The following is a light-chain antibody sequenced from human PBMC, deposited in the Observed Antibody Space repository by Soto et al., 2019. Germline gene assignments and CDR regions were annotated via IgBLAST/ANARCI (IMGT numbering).Light chain of an antibody. J-gene: IGKJ1*01. CDR3: QQYGSSPRT. CDR1: QSVTGRY. CDR2: GAS. V-gene: IGKV3-20*01. Sequence: EVVLTQSPGTLSLSPGERATLSCSASQSVTGRYLAWYQQKPGQAPSLLMHGASSRTTGIPERFSGSGSGSDFTLTISRVEPEDFAVYYCQQYGSSPRTFGQGTKVDIK.